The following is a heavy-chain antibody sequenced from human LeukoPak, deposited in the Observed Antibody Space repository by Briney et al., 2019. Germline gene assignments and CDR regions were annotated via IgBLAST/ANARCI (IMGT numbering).Heavy chain of an antibody. D-gene: IGHD2-21*02. CDR3: AKDGLAYCGGDCQSPDYYYYMDV. Sequence: SETLSLTCTVSGGSITNYYWNWIRQPPGKGLEWIGYVHYSGSTNYNPSLKSRVTISVETSKNQFSLKLSSVTAADTAVYYCAKDGLAYCGGDCQSPDYYYYMDVWGKGTTVTVSS. V-gene: IGHV4-59*01. J-gene: IGHJ6*03. CDR1: GGSITNYY. CDR2: VHYSGST.